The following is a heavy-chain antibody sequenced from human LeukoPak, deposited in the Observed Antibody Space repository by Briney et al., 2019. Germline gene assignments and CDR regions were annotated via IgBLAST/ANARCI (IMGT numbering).Heavy chain of an antibody. D-gene: IGHD1-14*01. Sequence: SQTLSLTCTVSGGSISSGGYYWSWIRQPPGKGLEWIGYIYHSGSTYYNPSLKSRVTISVDRSKNQFSLKLSSVTAADTAVYYCASSKTGRYYYYMDVWGKGTTVTVSS. J-gene: IGHJ6*03. CDR2: IYHSGST. CDR3: ASSKTGRYYYYMDV. V-gene: IGHV4-30-2*01. CDR1: GGSISSGGYY.